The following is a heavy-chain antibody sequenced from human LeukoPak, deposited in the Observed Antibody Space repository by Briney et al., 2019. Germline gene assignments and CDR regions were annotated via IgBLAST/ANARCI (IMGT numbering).Heavy chain of an antibody. D-gene: IGHD2-2*01. CDR2: ISGSGGST. Sequence: PGGSLRLSCAASGLTFSSYAMSWVRQAPGKGLKWVSAISGSGGSTYYADSVKGRFTISRDNSKNTLYLQMNSLRAEDTAVYCCAKPPEVVPAAVYYYMDVWGKGTTVTVSS. CDR1: GLTFSSYA. J-gene: IGHJ6*03. V-gene: IGHV3-23*01. CDR3: AKPPEVVPAAVYYYMDV.